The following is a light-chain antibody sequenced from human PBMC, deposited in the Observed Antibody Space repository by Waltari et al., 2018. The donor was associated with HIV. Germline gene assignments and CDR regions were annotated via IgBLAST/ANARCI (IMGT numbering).Light chain of an antibody. V-gene: IGLV2-23*02. CDR1: SSDVGRSHL. CDR2: EVS. Sequence: QSALTQPASVSGSPGQSITISCTGPSSDVGRSHLVSWYQQHPGKAPKLMIDEVSKRPSGVSNRFSGSKSGNTASLTISGLQAEDEADYYCCSYAGSSTLFGGGTKLTVL. CDR3: CSYAGSSTL. J-gene: IGLJ2*01.